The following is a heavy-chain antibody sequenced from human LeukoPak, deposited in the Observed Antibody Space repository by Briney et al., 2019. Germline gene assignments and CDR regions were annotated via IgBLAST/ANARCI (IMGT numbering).Heavy chain of an antibody. Sequence: SETLSLTCTVSGSSISSSSYYWGWIRQPPGKGLEWIGSIYYSGSTYYNPSLKSRVTISVDTSKNQFSLKLSSVTAADTAVYYCARGVGDVVLMVYAINWFDPWGQGTLVTVSS. CDR2: IYYSGST. D-gene: IGHD2-8*01. CDR1: GSSISSSSYY. CDR3: ARGVGDVVLMVYAINWFDP. J-gene: IGHJ5*02. V-gene: IGHV4-39*01.